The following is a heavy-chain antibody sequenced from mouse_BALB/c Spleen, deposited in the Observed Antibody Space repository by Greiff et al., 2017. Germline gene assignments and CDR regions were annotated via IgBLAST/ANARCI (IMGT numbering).Heavy chain of an antibody. V-gene: IGHV14-1*02. CDR3: NALYGYEGSSRMDY. J-gene: IGHJ4*01. CDR1: GFNIKDYY. Sequence: EVQLQQSGAELVRPGALVKLSCKASGFNIKDYYMHWVKQRPEQGLEWIGWIDPENGNTIYDPKFQGKASITADTSSNTAYLQLSSLTSEDTAVYYCNALYGYEGSSRMDYWGQGTSVTVSS. CDR2: IDPENGNT. D-gene: IGHD2-2*01.